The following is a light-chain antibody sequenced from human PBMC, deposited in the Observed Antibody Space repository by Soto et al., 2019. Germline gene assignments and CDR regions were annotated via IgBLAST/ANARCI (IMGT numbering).Light chain of an antibody. Sequence: IPLTQSPSTLSTSVGDRVTITCRASQYVGSWLAWYQQKPGKAPKLLIYKASNLQSGVPSRFSGSGSATEFTLTISSLQPDDSATYYCQRHNGTFGQGERLDIK. CDR3: QRHNGT. J-gene: IGKJ5*01. CDR2: KAS. CDR1: QYVGSW. V-gene: IGKV1-5*03.